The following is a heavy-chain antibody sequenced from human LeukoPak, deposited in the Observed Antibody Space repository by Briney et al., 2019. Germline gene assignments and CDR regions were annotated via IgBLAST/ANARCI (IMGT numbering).Heavy chain of an antibody. J-gene: IGHJ4*02. CDR1: GSTFSSYG. D-gene: IGHD6-19*01. V-gene: IGHV3-30*02. CDR2: IRNDGSNK. CDR3: AQDRSGWSLDY. Sequence: PGGSLRLSCAASGSTFSSYGMYWVRQAPGKGLEWVAFIRNDGSNKYYAVSMKGRFTISRDNSKNTLFLHMNSLRAEDTAVYYCAQDRSGWSLDYWGQGTLVTVSS.